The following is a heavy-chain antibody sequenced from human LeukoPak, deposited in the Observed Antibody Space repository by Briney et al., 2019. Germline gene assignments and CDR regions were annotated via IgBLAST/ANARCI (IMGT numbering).Heavy chain of an antibody. CDR3: ARDHPKEYYYDSGGIYWPIFDY. CDR1: GYTFTSYG. J-gene: IGHJ4*02. Sequence: ASVKVSCKASGYTFTSYGISWVRQAPGQELEWMGWIGAYNGNTNYAQKLQGRVTMTTDTSTSTAYMELRSLRSDDTAVYYCARDHPKEYYYDSGGIYWPIFDYWGQGTLVTVSS. CDR2: IGAYNGNT. D-gene: IGHD3-22*01. V-gene: IGHV1-18*01.